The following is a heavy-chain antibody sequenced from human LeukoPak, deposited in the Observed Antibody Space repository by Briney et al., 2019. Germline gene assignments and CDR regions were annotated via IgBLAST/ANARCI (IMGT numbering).Heavy chain of an antibody. D-gene: IGHD3-22*01. CDR3: ASDYYDSPRGFYYYYGMDV. Sequence: SETLSLTCTVSGYSISSGYYWGWIRQPPGKGLGWIGSIYHSGSTYYNPSLKSRVTISVDTSKNQFSLQLSSVTAADTAVYYCASDYYDSPRGFYYYYGMDVWGQGTTVTVSS. J-gene: IGHJ6*02. CDR2: IYHSGST. CDR1: GYSISSGYY. V-gene: IGHV4-38-2*02.